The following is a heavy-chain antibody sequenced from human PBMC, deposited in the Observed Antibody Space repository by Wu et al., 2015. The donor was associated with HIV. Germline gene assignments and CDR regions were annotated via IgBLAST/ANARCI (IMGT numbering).Heavy chain of an antibody. CDR1: GYTFTGYY. CDR3: ARAISSSWYGGYYFDY. CDR2: VNPTSGGT. Sequence: QVRLVQSGAEVRKPGASVKISCKAFGYTFTGYYIHWVRQAPGQGLEWMGWVNPTSGGTNYAQKFQGRVTMTRDTSISTAYMELSRLRSDDTAVYYCARAISSSWYGGYYFDYWGQGTLVTVSS. J-gene: IGHJ4*02. D-gene: IGHD6-13*01. V-gene: IGHV1-2*02.